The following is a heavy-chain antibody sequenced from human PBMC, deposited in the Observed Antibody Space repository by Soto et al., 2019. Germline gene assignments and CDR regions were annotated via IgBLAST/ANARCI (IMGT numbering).Heavy chain of an antibody. CDR1: GFSFSSYW. CDR3: ARDAYCSGGSCYVY. Sequence: EVQLVESGGGLVQPGGSLRLSCAASGFSFSSYWMSWVRQAPGKGLEWVANIKHDGSEKNYVDSVKGRFTISRDNAENSLDLQMNSLRAEDTAVYYCARDAYCSGGSCYVYWGQGTLVTVSS. D-gene: IGHD2-15*01. V-gene: IGHV3-7*04. CDR2: IKHDGSEK. J-gene: IGHJ4*02.